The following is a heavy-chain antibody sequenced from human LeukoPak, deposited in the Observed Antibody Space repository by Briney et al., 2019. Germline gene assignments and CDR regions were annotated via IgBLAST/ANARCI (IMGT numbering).Heavy chain of an antibody. J-gene: IGHJ6*02. CDR1: GGSISNSGHY. V-gene: IGHV4-39*07. CDR3: PRHLARGSVDD. Sequence: PSETLSLTCTVSGGSISNSGHYWGWVRQPPGKGLEWIGSIYYSGSTYYSPSLKSRVTISVDTSKNQFSLKLSSVTAADTAVYFRPRHLARGSVDDWGPGTTVTVSS. D-gene: IGHD1-26*01. CDR2: IYYSGST.